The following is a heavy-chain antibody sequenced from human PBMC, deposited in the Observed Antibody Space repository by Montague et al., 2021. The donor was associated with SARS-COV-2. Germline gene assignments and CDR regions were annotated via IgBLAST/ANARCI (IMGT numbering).Heavy chain of an antibody. Sequence: SLRLSCAASGFTFSSYEMSWVRQTPGKGLEWVSAISGGGDMTYYADSVKGRFTISRDNSKNTLYLQMNTLRAEDTAVYFCAKKTIAVPGSPHVDCWGQGTLVTVSS. CDR2: ISGGGDMT. CDR1: GFTFSSYE. J-gene: IGHJ4*02. CDR3: AKKTIAVPGSPHVDC. D-gene: IGHD6-19*01. V-gene: IGHV3-23*01.